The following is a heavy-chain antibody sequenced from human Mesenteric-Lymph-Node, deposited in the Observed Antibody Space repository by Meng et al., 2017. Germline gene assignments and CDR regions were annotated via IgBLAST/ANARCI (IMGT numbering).Heavy chain of an antibody. CDR1: GFTLGSYA. D-gene: IGHD2-21*02. Sequence: EVQLLESGGGLVQPGGSLGLSCAASGFTLGSYAMSWVRQAPGKGLEWLSGISGNGAGTYYADSMKGRFTIARDNSMNTLYLEMNSLRAEDTAIYYCAKRVVVTASSHWYFDLWGRGTLVTVSS. CDR2: ISGNGAGT. J-gene: IGHJ2*01. V-gene: IGHV3-23*01. CDR3: AKRVVVTASSHWYFDL.